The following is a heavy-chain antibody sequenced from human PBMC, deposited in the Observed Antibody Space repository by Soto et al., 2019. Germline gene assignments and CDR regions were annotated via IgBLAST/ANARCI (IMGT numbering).Heavy chain of an antibody. CDR2: ISVYNGNT. D-gene: IGHD1-1*01. CDR1: GYTFTSYG. J-gene: IGHJ4*02. CDR3: ARGQKLFQDGRFDY. V-gene: IGHV1-18*01. Sequence: QVPLVQSGAEVKKPGASVRVSCKASGYTFTSYGITWVRQAPGQGLEWMGWISVYNGNTNYAQRLQGRVTMTTDTSTTTAYMELRSLRSDDTAVYYCARGQKLFQDGRFDYWGQGTLVTVSS.